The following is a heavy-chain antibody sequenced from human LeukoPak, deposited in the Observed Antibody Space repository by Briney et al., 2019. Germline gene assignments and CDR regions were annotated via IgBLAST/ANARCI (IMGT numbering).Heavy chain of an antibody. CDR3: AKATHARGGPWFDP. D-gene: IGHD2-15*01. J-gene: IGHJ5*02. CDR1: GYALTELS. Sequence: ASVTVSCKVSGYALTELSMHWVRQAPGKGLEWMGGFDPEDGDTIYAQKFQGRVTMTEDTSTDTAYMELSSLRSEDTAVYYCAKATHARGGPWFDPWGQGTLVTVSS. V-gene: IGHV1-24*01. CDR2: FDPEDGDT.